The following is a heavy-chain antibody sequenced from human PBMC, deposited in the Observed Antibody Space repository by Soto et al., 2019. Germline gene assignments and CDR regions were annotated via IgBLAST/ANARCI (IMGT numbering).Heavy chain of an antibody. D-gene: IGHD4-17*01. Sequence: QVQLVQSGAEVKKPGSSVKVSCKASGGTFSSYAISWVRQAPGQGLEWMGGIIPIFGTANYAQKFQGRVTITADESTSTAYMELSSLRSEDTAVYYCARGQLYCDYYYYYYGMDVWGQGTTVTVSS. CDR2: IIPIFGTA. CDR3: ARGQLYCDYYYYYYGMDV. CDR1: GGTFSSYA. J-gene: IGHJ6*02. V-gene: IGHV1-69*01.